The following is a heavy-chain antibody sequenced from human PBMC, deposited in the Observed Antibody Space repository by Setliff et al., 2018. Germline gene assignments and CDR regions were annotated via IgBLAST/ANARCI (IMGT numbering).Heavy chain of an antibody. V-gene: IGHV1-69*05. CDR2: TIPMFGSA. D-gene: IGHD5-12*01. CDR3: AREGVDIRSSTDYRYYMDV. CDR1: GYTLSKYY. Sequence: SVKVSCKASGYTLSKYYMHWVRQAPGQGLEWMGGTIPMFGSANYAQKFQGRVTIITDEFTGTAYMELSSLRTEDTAVYYCAREGVDIRSSTDYRYYMDVWGKGTTVTVSS. J-gene: IGHJ6*03.